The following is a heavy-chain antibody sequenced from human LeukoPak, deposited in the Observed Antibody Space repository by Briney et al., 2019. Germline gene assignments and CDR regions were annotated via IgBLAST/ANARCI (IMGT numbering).Heavy chain of an antibody. V-gene: IGHV4-34*01. Sequence: SETLSLTCAVYGGSFSGYYWSWIRQPPGKGLEWIGEINHMGSTNYNPSLKSRVTISVDTSKNQFSLMVSSVTAADTAVYYCARVIGHCSSTSCLNWFDPWGQGTLVTVSS. J-gene: IGHJ5*02. CDR2: INHMGST. CDR3: ARVIGHCSSTSCLNWFDP. D-gene: IGHD2-2*01. CDR1: GGSFSGYY.